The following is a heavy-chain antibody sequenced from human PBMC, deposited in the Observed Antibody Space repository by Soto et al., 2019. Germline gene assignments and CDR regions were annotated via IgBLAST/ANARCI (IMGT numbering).Heavy chain of an antibody. J-gene: IGHJ5*02. CDR2: IYWDDDK. Sequence: QITLKESGPTLVKPTQTLTLTCTFSGFSLSTSGVGVGWIRQPPGKALEWLALIYWDDDKRYSPSLKSRLTITKDTSKNQVVLTMTNMDPVDTATYYSAHRRHSYCSGGSCYSADAGHWFDPWGQGTLVTVSS. D-gene: IGHD2-15*01. V-gene: IGHV2-5*02. CDR1: GFSLSTSGVG. CDR3: AHRRHSYCSGGSCYSADAGHWFDP.